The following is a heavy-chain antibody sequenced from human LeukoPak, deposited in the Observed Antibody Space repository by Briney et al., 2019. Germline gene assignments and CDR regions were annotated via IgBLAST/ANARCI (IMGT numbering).Heavy chain of an antibody. D-gene: IGHD1-26*01. Sequence: GASVKVSCKATGYTFTKNGISWVRQAPGQGLEWMGGIIPIFGTANYAQKFQGRVTITTDESTSTAYMELSSLRSEDTAVYYCANLSGSYYGFDYWGQGTLVTVSS. CDR1: GYTFTKNG. CDR2: IIPIFGTA. J-gene: IGHJ4*02. CDR3: ANLSGSYYGFDY. V-gene: IGHV1-69*05.